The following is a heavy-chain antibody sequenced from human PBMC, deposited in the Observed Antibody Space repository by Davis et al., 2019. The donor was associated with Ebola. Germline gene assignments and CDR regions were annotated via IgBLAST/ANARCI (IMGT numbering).Heavy chain of an antibody. V-gene: IGHV5-51*01. CDR2: IYPGDSDT. D-gene: IGHD1-26*01. Sequence: GESLKISCEGSGYSFSSYWVAWVRRMPGKGLEWLGIIYPGDSDTRYSPSFQGQVTISADKSFSTAYLQWSSLKASDTAMYYCARVRVVGATVDAFDIWGQGTMVTVSS. J-gene: IGHJ3*02. CDR1: GYSFSSYW. CDR3: ARVRVVGATVDAFDI.